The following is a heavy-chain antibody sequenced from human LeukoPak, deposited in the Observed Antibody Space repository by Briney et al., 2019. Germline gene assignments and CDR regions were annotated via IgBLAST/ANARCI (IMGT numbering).Heavy chain of an antibody. CDR3: ARTNYGDSRIDHYYYYMDV. CDR1: GYSFTSYW. J-gene: IGHJ6*03. CDR2: IYPGDSDT. D-gene: IGHD4-17*01. Sequence: PGESLKISCKGSGYSFTSYWIGWVRQMPGKGLEWMGIIYPGDSDTRYSPSFQGQVTISADKSTSTAYLQWSSLKASDTAMYYCARTNYGDSRIDHYYYYMDVWGKGTTVTVSS. V-gene: IGHV5-51*01.